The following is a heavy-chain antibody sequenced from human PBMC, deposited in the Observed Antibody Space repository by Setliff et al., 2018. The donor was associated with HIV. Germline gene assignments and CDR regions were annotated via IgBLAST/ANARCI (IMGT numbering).Heavy chain of an antibody. Sequence: SETLSLTCRFSGDSIVSDDSTSSHHCSWIRQPPGRGLEWIGEINHSGSTAYNPSLKSRVTISVDTSKNQFSLKLNSVTAADTAVYYCARGGTSSNWFDPWGQGTLVTVSS. J-gene: IGHJ5*02. CDR2: INHSGST. CDR1: GDSIVSDDSTSSHH. CDR3: ARGGTSSNWFDP. D-gene: IGHD2-2*01. V-gene: IGHV4-39*07.